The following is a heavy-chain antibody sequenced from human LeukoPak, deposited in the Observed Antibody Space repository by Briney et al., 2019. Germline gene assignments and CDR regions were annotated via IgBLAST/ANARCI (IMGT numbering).Heavy chain of an antibody. CDR1: GGSISSGGYS. D-gene: IGHD3-22*01. CDR3: ARDPAYDNYYLDY. J-gene: IGHJ4*02. Sequence: SQTLSLTCAVSGGSISSGGYSWSWIRQPPGKGLEWIGYIYHSGSTYYNPSLKSRVTISVDTSKNQFSLKLSSVTAADTAVYYCARDPAYDNYYLDYWGQGTLVTVSS. V-gene: IGHV4-30-2*05. CDR2: IYHSGST.